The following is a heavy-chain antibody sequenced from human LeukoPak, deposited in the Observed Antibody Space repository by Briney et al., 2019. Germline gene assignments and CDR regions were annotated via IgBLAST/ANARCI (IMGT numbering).Heavy chain of an antibody. CDR1: VYPSSNYD. Sequence: GASVTVSFKASVYPSSNYDINWVRQATGQGLEWMGWMNPNSGNTDYAQKFQGRVTITRNTSISTAYMELSSLRSEDTAVYYCARGRATVTTHWVDPWGQGTLVTVSS. CDR3: ARGRATVTTHWVDP. D-gene: IGHD4-11*01. V-gene: IGHV1-8*03. CDR2: MNPNSGNT. J-gene: IGHJ5*02.